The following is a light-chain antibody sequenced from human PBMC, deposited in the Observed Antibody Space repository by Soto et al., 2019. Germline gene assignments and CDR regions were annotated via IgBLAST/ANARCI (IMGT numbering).Light chain of an antibody. V-gene: IGKV3-20*01. J-gene: IGKJ1*01. Sequence: DILLTQSPGTLCLSPGERVTLSCRASQSVTGSSIAWFQQKPGQAPRLLMYGASNSAPGIPHRFSGSVSGTAFTLTISSLEPEDFAVYFCHKYGASPETFGQGTKVDIK. CDR3: HKYGASPET. CDR1: QSVTGSS. CDR2: GAS.